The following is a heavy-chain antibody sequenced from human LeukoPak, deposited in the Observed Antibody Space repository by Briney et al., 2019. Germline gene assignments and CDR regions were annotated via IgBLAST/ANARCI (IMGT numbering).Heavy chain of an antibody. CDR3: ARDAPSHDYGDPTVPFDY. D-gene: IGHD4-17*01. Sequence: SETLSLTCAVYGGSFSGYYWTYFRQPPGKGLEWIGEITHSGGTKYNPSLKSRVTISVDTSKNQFSLKLSSVTAADTAVYYCARDAPSHDYGDPTVPFDYWGQGTLVTVSS. CDR2: ITHSGGT. J-gene: IGHJ4*02. CDR1: GGSFSGYY. V-gene: IGHV4-34*01.